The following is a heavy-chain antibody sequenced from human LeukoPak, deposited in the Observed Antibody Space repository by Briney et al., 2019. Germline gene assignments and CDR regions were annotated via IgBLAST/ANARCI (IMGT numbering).Heavy chain of an antibody. CDR1: GFSFSIYG. V-gene: IGHV3-33*01. Sequence: PGRSLRLSCAASGFSFSIYGMHWVRQAPGKGLEWVALIWYDESNKYYADSVKGRFTISRDNSKNTLYLQMNSLRAEDTAVYYCARDRPTWDGDYYYGMDVWGQETTVTVSS. D-gene: IGHD4-17*01. CDR3: ARDRPTWDGDYYYGMDV. CDR2: IWYDESNK. J-gene: IGHJ6*02.